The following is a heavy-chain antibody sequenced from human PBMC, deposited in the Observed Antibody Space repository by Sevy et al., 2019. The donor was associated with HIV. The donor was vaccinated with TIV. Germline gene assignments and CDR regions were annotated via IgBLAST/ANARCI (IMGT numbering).Heavy chain of an antibody. V-gene: IGHV4-34*01. Sequence: SETLSLTCAVYGGSFSGYYWSWIRQPPGKGLEWIGEINHSGSTNYNPSLKSRVTISVDTSKNQFSLKLSSVTAADTAVYYCARSGLRLGEFVWFDPWGQGTLVTVSS. J-gene: IGHJ5*02. CDR2: INHSGST. D-gene: IGHD3-16*01. CDR1: GGSFSGYY. CDR3: ARSGLRLGEFVWFDP.